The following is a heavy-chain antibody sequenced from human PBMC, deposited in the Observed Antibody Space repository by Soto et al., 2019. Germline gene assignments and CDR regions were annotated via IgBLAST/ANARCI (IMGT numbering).Heavy chain of an antibody. D-gene: IGHD5-12*01. J-gene: IGHJ4*02. CDR1: GFTFSSYG. CDR3: AKDSSPLDKDIVATYFDY. CDR2: ISYDGSNK. Sequence: GGSLRLSCAASGFTFSSYGMHWVRQAPGKGLEWVAVISYDGSNKYYADSVKGRFTISRDNSKNTLYLQMNSLRAEDTAVYYCAKDSSPLDKDIVATYFDYWGQGTLVTVSS. V-gene: IGHV3-30*18.